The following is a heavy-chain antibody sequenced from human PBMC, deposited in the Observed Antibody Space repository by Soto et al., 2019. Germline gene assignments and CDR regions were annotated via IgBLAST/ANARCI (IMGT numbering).Heavy chain of an antibody. CDR3: ARGDTVSHSSSWYSPPYYYYGMDV. Sequence: PSETLSLTCAVYGGSFSGYYWSWIRQPPGKGLEWIGEINHSGSTNYNPSLKSRVTISVDTSKNQFSLKLSSVTAADTAVYYFARGDTVSHSSSWYSPPYYYYGMDVWGQGTTVTVSS. J-gene: IGHJ6*02. V-gene: IGHV4-34*01. CDR1: GGSFSGYY. CDR2: INHSGST. D-gene: IGHD6-13*01.